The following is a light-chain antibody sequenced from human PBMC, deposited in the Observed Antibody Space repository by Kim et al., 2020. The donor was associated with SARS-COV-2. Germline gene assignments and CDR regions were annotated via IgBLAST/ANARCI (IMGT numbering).Light chain of an antibody. V-gene: IGLV2-14*03. CDR2: DVS. CDR1: SSDVGGYNY. Sequence: GQSITISCTGTSSDVGGYNYVSWYQQHPGKAPKLMIYDVSNRPSGVSNRFSGSKSGNTASLTISGLQAEDEADYYCSSYTISTTRVFGGGTQLTVL. CDR3: SSYTISTTRV. J-gene: IGLJ3*02.